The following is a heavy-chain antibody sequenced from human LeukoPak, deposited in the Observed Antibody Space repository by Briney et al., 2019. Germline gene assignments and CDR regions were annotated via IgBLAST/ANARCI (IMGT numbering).Heavy chain of an antibody. V-gene: IGHV4-30-4*01. CDR2: IYDSGST. CDR3: ARDCSGGSCYGAFDI. Sequence: PSETLSLTCTASSGSISSGDYYWSWIRQPPGKGLEWIGYIYDSGSTYYNPSLKSRITISVDTSENRFSLKLSSVTATDTAVYYCARDCSGGSCYGAFDIWGQGTMVTVSS. D-gene: IGHD2-15*01. CDR1: SGSISSGDYY. J-gene: IGHJ3*02.